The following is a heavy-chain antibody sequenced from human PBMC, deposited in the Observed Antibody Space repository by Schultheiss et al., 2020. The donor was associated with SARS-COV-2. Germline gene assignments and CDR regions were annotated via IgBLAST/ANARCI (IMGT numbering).Heavy chain of an antibody. D-gene: IGHD6-6*01. CDR1: GFTFSNAW. J-gene: IGHJ4*02. V-gene: IGHV3-23*01. Sequence: GGSLRLSCAASGFTFSNAWMSWVRQAPGKGLEWVSAISGSGGSTYYADSVKGRFTISRDNSKNTLYLQMNSLRAEDTAVYYCARAPTQLANGWGQGTLVTVSS. CDR3: ARAPTQLANG. CDR2: ISGSGGST.